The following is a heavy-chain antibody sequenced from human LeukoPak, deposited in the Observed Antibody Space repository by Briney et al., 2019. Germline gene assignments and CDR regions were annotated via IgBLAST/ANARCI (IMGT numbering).Heavy chain of an antibody. CDR2: ISSSGSTI. D-gene: IGHD3-16*02. J-gene: IGHJ6*02. Sequence: GGSLRLSCAASGLTFSDYYMSWIRQAPGKGLEWVSYISSSGSTIYYADSVKGRFTISRDNAKNTLYLQMNTLRVEDTAVYYCAKDISSGGYYYGMDVWGQGTTVTVSS. CDR3: AKDISSGGYYYGMDV. CDR1: GLTFSDYY. V-gene: IGHV3-11*04.